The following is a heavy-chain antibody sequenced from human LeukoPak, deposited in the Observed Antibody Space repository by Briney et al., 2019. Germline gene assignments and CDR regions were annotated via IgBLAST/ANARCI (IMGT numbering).Heavy chain of an antibody. CDR1: GGSISSYY. CDR2: IYYSGST. V-gene: IGHV4-59*01. D-gene: IGHD4-17*01. CDR3: ARVGVSGALRYYYYGMDV. J-gene: IGHJ6*02. Sequence: SETLSLTCTVSGGSISSYYWSWIRQPPGKGLEWIGYIYYSGSTNYNPSLKSRVTISVDTSKNQFSLKLSSVTAADTAVYYCARVGVSGALRYYYYGMDVWGQGTTVTVSS.